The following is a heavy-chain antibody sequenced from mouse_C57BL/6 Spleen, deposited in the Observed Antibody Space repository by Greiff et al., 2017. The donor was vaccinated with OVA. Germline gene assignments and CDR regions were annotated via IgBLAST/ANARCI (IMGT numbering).Heavy chain of an antibody. CDR3: VGYGNFYAMDY. Sequence: EVQLQQSGPELVKPGASVKISCKASGYTFTDYYMNWVKQSHGKSLEWIGDINPNNGGTSYNQKFKGKATLTVDKSSSTAYMELRSLTSEDSAVYYCVGYGNFYAMDYWGQGTSVTVSS. J-gene: IGHJ4*01. CDR2: INPNNGGT. D-gene: IGHD2-10*02. CDR1: GYTFTDYY. V-gene: IGHV1-26*01.